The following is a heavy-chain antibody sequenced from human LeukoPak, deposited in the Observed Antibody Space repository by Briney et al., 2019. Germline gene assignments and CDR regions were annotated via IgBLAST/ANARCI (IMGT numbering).Heavy chain of an antibody. J-gene: IGHJ4*02. CDR2: INPNSGGT. V-gene: IGHV1-2*06. Sequence: ASVKVSCKASGYTFTSYYMHWVRQAPGQGLEWMGRINPNSGGTNYAQKFQGRVTMTRDTSISTAYMELSRLRSDDTAVYYCARGDGYNSGFDYWGQGTLVTVSS. CDR1: GYTFTSYY. D-gene: IGHD5-24*01. CDR3: ARGDGYNSGFDY.